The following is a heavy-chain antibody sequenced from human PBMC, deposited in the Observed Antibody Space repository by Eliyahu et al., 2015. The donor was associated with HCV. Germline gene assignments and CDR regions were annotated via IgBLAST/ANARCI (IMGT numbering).Heavy chain of an antibody. CDR3: VKDLSDSSGYYALDY. D-gene: IGHD3-22*01. J-gene: IGHJ4*02. CDR1: GFTFSSDV. V-gene: IGHV3-64D*08. Sequence: EVQLVESGGGLVQPGGSLRLSCSASGFTFSSDVMHWVRQAPGKGLEYVSGISRGGDYTYYAESVKGRFTISRDNSKNTLHLQMSSLRPEDTAVYFCVKDLSDSSGYYALDYWGQGTLVTVSS. CDR2: ISRGGDYT.